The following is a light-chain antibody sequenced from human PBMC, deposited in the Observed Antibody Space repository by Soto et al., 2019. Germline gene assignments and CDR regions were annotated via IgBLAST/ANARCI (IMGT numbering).Light chain of an antibody. Sequence: QSVLTQPASVSGSPGQSITISCTGTSXDVGGYNYVSWYQQHPGKAPKLMIYEVSNRPSGVSNRFSGSKSGNTASLTISGLQAEDEADYYCTSYTRSTTPYIYGTGTKVTVL. CDR1: SXDVGGYNY. CDR2: EVS. CDR3: TSYTRSTTPYI. V-gene: IGLV2-14*01. J-gene: IGLJ1*01.